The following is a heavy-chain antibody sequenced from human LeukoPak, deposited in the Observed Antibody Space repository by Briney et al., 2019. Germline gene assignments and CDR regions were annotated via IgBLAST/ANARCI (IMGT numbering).Heavy chain of an antibody. CDR1: GYSISSGYY. V-gene: IGHV4-38-2*02. CDR3: AREGLGAALSYFDY. Sequence: SETLSLTCTVSGYSISSGYYWGWIRQPPGKGLEWIGSIYHSGSTYYNPSLKSRVTISVDRSKNQFSLKLSSVTAADTAVYYCAREGLGAALSYFDYWGQGTLVTVSS. D-gene: IGHD6-6*01. CDR2: IYHSGST. J-gene: IGHJ4*02.